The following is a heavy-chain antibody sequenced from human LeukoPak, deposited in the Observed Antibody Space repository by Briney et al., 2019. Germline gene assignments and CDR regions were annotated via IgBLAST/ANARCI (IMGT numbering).Heavy chain of an antibody. D-gene: IGHD6-13*01. J-gene: IGHJ6*02. Sequence: PGGSLRLSCAASGFIFSSYSMSWVRQAPGKGLEWVSVITGSGGNTYCADSVKGRFTISKDSSKNTVYLQMSSLRVDDTAVYYCAKAASSSWPSYYYGMDVWGQGTTVTVSS. CDR1: GFIFSSYS. CDR3: AKAASSSWPSYYYGMDV. V-gene: IGHV3-23*01. CDR2: ITGSGGNT.